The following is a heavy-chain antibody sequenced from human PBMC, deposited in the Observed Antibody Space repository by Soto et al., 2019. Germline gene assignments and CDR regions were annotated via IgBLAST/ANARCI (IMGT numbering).Heavy chain of an antibody. V-gene: IGHV4-34*01. D-gene: IGHD1-1*01. CDR2: INHSGST. Sequence: SETLSLTCAVYGGSFSGYYWSGIRQPPGKGLEWIGEINHSGSTNYNPSLKSRVTISVDTSKNQFSLKLSSVTAADTAVYYCARGLVRRNLKGSPNMPEFGYWGQGTLVTVSS. J-gene: IGHJ4*02. CDR1: GGSFSGYY. CDR3: ARGLVRRNLKGSPNMPEFGY.